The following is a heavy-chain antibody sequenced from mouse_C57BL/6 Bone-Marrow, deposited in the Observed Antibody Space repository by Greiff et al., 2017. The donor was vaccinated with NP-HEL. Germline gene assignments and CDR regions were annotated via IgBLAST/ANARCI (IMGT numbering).Heavy chain of an antibody. Sequence: VQLQQSGAELVRPGPSVKVSCKASGYAFTNYLIEWVKQRPGQGLEWIGVINPGSGGTNYNEKFKGKATLTADKSSSTAYMQLSSLTSEDSAVYFCARHTTVVATRYFDVWGTGTTVTVSS. D-gene: IGHD1-1*01. CDR2: INPGSGGT. J-gene: IGHJ1*03. V-gene: IGHV1-54*01. CDR1: GYAFTNYL. CDR3: ARHTTVVATRYFDV.